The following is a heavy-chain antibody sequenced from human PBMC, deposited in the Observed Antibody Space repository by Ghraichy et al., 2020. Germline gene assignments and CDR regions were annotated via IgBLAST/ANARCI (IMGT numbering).Heavy chain of an antibody. D-gene: IGHD5-24*01. Sequence: SVKVSCKASGGTFSSYAISWVRQAPRQGLEWMGGIIPIFSTANYAQKFQGRVTITADESTSTAYMELSSLRSEDTAVYYCAREPKRWLHKFGNYFDYWGQGTLVTVSS. CDR2: IIPIFSTA. CDR3: AREPKRWLHKFGNYFDY. J-gene: IGHJ4*02. CDR1: GGTFSSYA. V-gene: IGHV1-69*13.